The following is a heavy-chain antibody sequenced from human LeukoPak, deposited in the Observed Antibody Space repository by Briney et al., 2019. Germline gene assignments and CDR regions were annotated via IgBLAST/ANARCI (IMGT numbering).Heavy chain of an antibody. J-gene: IGHJ4*02. D-gene: IGHD5-18*01. CDR1: GFTFSSYE. Sequence: GGPLRLSCAASGFTFSSYEMNWVRQAPGKGLEWVSYISSSGSTIYYADSVKGRFTISRDNAKNSLYLQMNSLRAEDTAVYYCRGYGYGLDYWGQGTLVTVSS. V-gene: IGHV3-48*03. CDR2: ISSSGSTI. CDR3: RGYGYGLDY.